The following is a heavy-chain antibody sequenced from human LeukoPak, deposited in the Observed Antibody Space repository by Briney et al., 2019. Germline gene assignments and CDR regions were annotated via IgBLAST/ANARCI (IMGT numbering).Heavy chain of an antibody. CDR1: GFTFSSYG. CDR3: AREQEGYFDY. V-gene: IGHV3-30*02. J-gene: IGHJ4*02. Sequence: GGSLRLSCAASGFTFSSYGMHWVRQAPGKGLEWVAFIRYDGSNKYYADSVKGRFTLSRDNAKNSLYLQMNSLRAEDTAVYYCAREQEGYFDYWGQGTLVTVSS. CDR2: IRYDGSNK.